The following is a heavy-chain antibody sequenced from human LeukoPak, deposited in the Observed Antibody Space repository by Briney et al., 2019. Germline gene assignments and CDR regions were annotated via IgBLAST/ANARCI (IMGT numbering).Heavy chain of an antibody. V-gene: IGHV1-69*05. CDR1: GGTFSSYA. CDR3: ARGLSGYSYGYMGYYYYMDV. D-gene: IGHD5-18*01. J-gene: IGHJ6*03. Sequence: SVKVSCKASGGTFSSYAISWVRQAPGHGLEWMGRIIPIFGTANYAQKFQGRVTITTDESTSTAYMELSSLRSEDTAVYYCARGLSGYSYGYMGYYYYMDVWGKGTTVTVSS. CDR2: IIPIFGTA.